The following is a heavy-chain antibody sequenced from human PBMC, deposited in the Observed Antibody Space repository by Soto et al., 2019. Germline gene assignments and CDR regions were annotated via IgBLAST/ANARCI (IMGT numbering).Heavy chain of an antibody. D-gene: IGHD3-22*01. Sequence: QHPGKGLEWIGYIYYSGSTYYNPSLKSRVTISVDTSKNQFSLKLSSVTAADTAVYYCARRRYYDSSGYYFPKSWFDPWGQGTLVTVSS. CDR3: ARRRYYDSSGYYFPKSWFDP. J-gene: IGHJ5*02. V-gene: IGHV4-31*02. CDR2: IYYSGST.